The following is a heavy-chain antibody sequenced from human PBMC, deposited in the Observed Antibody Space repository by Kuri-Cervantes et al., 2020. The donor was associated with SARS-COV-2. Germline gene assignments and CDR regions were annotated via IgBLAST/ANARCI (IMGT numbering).Heavy chain of an antibody. CDR3: ARPFNWGSTHAFDI. CDR2: IYHSGST. Sequence: ESLKISCTVSGGSISSSGYYWGWIRQPPGKGLEWIGSIYHSGSTYYNPSLKSRVTISVDTSKNQFSLKLSTVTAADTAVYYCARPFNWGSTHAFDIWGQGTMVTVSS. J-gene: IGHJ3*02. D-gene: IGHD7-27*01. V-gene: IGHV4-39*07. CDR1: GGSISSSGYY.